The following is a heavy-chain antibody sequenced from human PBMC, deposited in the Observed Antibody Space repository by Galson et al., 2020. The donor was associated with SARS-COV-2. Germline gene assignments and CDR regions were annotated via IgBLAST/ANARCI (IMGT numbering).Heavy chain of an antibody. J-gene: IGHJ3*02. CDR3: ARDWSTSRRGAFDI. V-gene: IGHV1-18*01. D-gene: IGHD3-3*01. CDR1: GYTFNTYG. Sequence: ASVKVSCKSSGYTFNTYGISWVRQAPGQGLEWMGWISPNSGNTYYAQKFQGRVTLTRDKFTSTVYMDLMGLTSDDTAVYYCARDWSTSRRGAFDIWGKETQVTVSS. CDR2: ISPNSGNT.